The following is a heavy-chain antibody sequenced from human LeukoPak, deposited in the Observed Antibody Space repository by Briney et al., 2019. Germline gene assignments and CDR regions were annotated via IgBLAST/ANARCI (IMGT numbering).Heavy chain of an antibody. V-gene: IGHV3-23*01. J-gene: IGHJ4*02. Sequence: PGGSPRLSCAASEFPFSSYAMSWVRQPPGKGLECVSTISDSFRITDDADSVKGRFTISRDNSKNTLYLQMNTLRAEDTAVYYSAKRHGDYFDYWGQGTLVTVSS. D-gene: IGHD4-17*01. CDR1: EFPFSSYA. CDR2: ISDSFRIT. CDR3: AKRHGDYFDY.